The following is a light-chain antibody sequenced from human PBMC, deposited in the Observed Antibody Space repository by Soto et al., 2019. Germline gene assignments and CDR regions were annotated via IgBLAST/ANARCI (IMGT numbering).Light chain of an antibody. Sequence: ETVLTQSPCTLSLSPGESATLSCRASQRVSVTGDSVAWYQQKPGQPPTLLIHDASSRATGIPARFSGSGSGTDFTLTISSLEPEDFAVYHCQQYSSPPWTFGQGTKVEIK. CDR3: QQYSSPPWT. CDR2: DAS. J-gene: IGKJ1*01. CDR1: QRVSVTGDS. V-gene: IGKV3-20*01.